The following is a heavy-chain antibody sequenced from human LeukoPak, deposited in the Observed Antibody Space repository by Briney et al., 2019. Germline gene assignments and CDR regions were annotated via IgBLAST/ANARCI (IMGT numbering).Heavy chain of an antibody. CDR1: GFTFSSYS. J-gene: IGHJ5*02. V-gene: IGHV3-48*01. CDR3: AKVRSGSANWELQTFDS. D-gene: IGHD4-23*01. CDR2: ISSSSSTI. Sequence: GGSLRLSCAASGFTFSSYSMNWVRQAPGKGLEWVSYISSSSSTIYYADYVKGRFSISRDNSNNTLFVHMNSLRAEDTAVYYCAKVRSGSANWELQTFDSWGQGTLVTVSS.